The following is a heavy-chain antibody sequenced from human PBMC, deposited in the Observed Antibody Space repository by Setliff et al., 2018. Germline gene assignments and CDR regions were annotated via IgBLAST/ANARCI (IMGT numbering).Heavy chain of an antibody. J-gene: IGHJ3*01. Sequence: GGSLRLSCVASGFTFSSHGMTWVRLAPGKGLEWISYISTSSSTIYNADSVKGRFAISRDNSKNTLSLQMSSLRVDDTAVYYCAKPYPGNYHPNAFDVWGQGTMVTVSS. CDR2: ISTSSSTI. CDR3: AKPYPGNYHPNAFDV. CDR1: GFTFSSHG. D-gene: IGHD3-10*01. V-gene: IGHV3-48*01.